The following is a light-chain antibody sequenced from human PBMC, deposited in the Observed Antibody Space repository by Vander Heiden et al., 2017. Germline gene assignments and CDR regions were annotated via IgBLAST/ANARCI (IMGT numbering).Light chain of an antibody. Sequence: EMLLTHSPDTLSLSPGERATLSCRASQSVNTNFLAWYQQKPRQAPRLLMSGASTRATGVPDRFSGSGSGTDFTLIISRLESEDGAVYFCQQYGTSPVTFGQGTRLELK. J-gene: IGKJ5*01. V-gene: IGKV3-20*01. CDR1: QSVNTNF. CDR2: GAS. CDR3: QQYGTSPVT.